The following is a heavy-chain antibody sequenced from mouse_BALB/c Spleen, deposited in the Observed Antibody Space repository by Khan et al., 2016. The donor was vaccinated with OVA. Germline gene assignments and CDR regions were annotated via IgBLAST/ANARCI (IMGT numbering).Heavy chain of an antibody. CDR3: ARHRFGYVDV. CDR2: IWSDGST. V-gene: IGHV2-6-2*01. Sequence: QVQLKESGPDLVAPSQSLSITCTVSGFSLTNFGVHWVRQPPGKGLEWLVVIWSDGSTTYNSALKSRLSISKDNSKSQVFLKMNSLQTDDTARYYCARHRFGYVDVWGAGTTVTVSS. J-gene: IGHJ1*01. CDR1: GFSLTNFG.